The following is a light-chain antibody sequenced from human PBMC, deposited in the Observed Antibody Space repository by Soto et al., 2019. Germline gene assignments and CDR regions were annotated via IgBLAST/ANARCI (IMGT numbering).Light chain of an antibody. CDR2: GKN. Sequence: QSVLTQPPSVSGAPGQRVTISCTGSSSNIGAGYDVHWFQQLPGTAPKLLFYGKNNRPSGVPDRFSGSTSGTSASLAITGLQTEDEADYYCQSYDASLSGYVFGTGTKVTVL. CDR3: QSYDASLSGYV. V-gene: IGLV1-40*01. J-gene: IGLJ1*01. CDR1: SSNIGAGYD.